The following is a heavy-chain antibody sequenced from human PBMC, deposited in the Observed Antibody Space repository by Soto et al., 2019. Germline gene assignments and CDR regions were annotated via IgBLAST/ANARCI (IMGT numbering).Heavy chain of an antibody. CDR1: GFTFSSYG. D-gene: IGHD6-13*01. CDR3: AREGTSVDSRTNWFDP. CDR2: IWYDGSNK. Sequence: QVQLVESGGGVVQPGRSLRLSCAASGFTFSSYGMHWVRQAPGKGLEWVAVIWYDGSNKYYADSVKGRFTISRDNSKNTLYLQMNSPRAEDTAVYYCAREGTSVDSRTNWFDPWGQGTLVTVSS. J-gene: IGHJ5*02. V-gene: IGHV3-33*01.